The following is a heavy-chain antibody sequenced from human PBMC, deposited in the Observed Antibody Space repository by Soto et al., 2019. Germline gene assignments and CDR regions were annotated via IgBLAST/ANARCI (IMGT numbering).Heavy chain of an antibody. D-gene: IGHD4-17*01. CDR1: GFTVTNKY. V-gene: IGHV3-53*01. CDR2: IYSGGAT. Sequence: EVQLVESGGSLIHPGGSLRLSCAASGFTVTNKYMTWVRQAPGKGLEWVSLIYSGGATSYADSVKGRFTISRDNSKDILYLQVNSLRAEDTAVYYCARVDYGDYGWYFDLWGRGTLVTVSS. J-gene: IGHJ2*01. CDR3: ARVDYGDYGWYFDL.